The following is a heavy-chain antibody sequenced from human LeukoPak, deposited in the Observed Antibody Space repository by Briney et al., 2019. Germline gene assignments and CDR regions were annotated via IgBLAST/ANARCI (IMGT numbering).Heavy chain of an antibody. Sequence: SETLSLTCTVSGGSISSSSYYWGWIRQPPGKGLEGIGSIYYSGSTYYNPSLKSRVTISVDTSKNQFSLKLSSVTAADTAVYYCARAYYYDSSGYYWDYWGQGTLVTVSS. CDR3: ARAYYYDSSGYYWDY. D-gene: IGHD3-22*01. CDR2: IYYSGST. J-gene: IGHJ4*02. V-gene: IGHV4-39*07. CDR1: GGSISSSSYY.